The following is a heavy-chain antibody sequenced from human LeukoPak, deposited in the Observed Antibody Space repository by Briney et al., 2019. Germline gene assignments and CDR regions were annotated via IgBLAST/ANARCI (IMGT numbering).Heavy chain of an antibody. CDR1: GGTFSSYA. D-gene: IGHD2-2*02. CDR2: IIPIFGTA. Sequence: SVKVSCKASGGTFSSYAISWVRQAPGQGLEWMGGIIPIFGTANYAQKFQGRVTITTDESTSTAYMELSSLRSEDTAVYYCARQYQLLYEGYYYYYMDVWGKGTTVTVSS. J-gene: IGHJ6*03. CDR3: ARQYQLLYEGYYYYYMDV. V-gene: IGHV1-69*05.